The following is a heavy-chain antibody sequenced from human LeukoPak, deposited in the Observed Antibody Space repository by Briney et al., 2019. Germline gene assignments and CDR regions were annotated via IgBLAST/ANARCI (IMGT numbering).Heavy chain of an antibody. D-gene: IGHD2-15*01. CDR1: GFTFSNYA. CDR3: AKDQRVVVAATDDYFDY. CDR2: ISGPGSST. Sequence: GGSLRLSCAASGFTFSNYAMSWVRQAPGKGLEWVSTISGPGSSTYSADSVKGRFTISRVNSKNTLYLQMNSPRAEDTAVYYCAKDQRVVVAATDDYFDYWGQGTLVTVSS. V-gene: IGHV3-23*01. J-gene: IGHJ4*02.